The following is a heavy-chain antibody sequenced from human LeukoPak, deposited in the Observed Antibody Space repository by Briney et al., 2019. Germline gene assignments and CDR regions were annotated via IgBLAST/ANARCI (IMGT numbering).Heavy chain of an antibody. CDR2: ISYDGSNK. Sequence: QPGGSLRLSCAASGFTFSSYGMHWVRQAPGKGLEWVAVISYDGSNKYYADSVKGRFTISRDNSKNTLYLQMNSLRAEDTAVYYCAKDLGSYYPNWFDPWGQGTLVTVSS. J-gene: IGHJ5*02. V-gene: IGHV3-30*18. CDR3: AKDLGSYYPNWFDP. CDR1: GFTFSSYG. D-gene: IGHD3-10*01.